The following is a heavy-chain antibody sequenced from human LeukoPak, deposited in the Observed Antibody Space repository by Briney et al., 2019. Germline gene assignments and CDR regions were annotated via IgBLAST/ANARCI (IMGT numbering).Heavy chain of an antibody. D-gene: IGHD2-2*01. V-gene: IGHV3-21*01. Sequence: GGCLRLSCAASGFTFSSYSMASVPQAPGKGQEWVSSINSSSRYIYYADSVKGRFTISRDNAKNSLYLQMNSLRAEDTAVYYCAREGYCSSTSCYYYYYMDVWGKGTTVTVSS. CDR3: AREGYCSSTSCYYYYYMDV. CDR2: INSSSRYI. J-gene: IGHJ6*03. CDR1: GFTFSSYS.